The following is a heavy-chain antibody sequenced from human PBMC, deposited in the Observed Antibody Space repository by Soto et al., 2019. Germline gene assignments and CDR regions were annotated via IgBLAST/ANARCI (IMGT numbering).Heavy chain of an antibody. D-gene: IGHD4-17*01. CDR2: TDYSGST. CDR3: ARAIAVTTPWFDP. J-gene: IGHJ5*02. V-gene: IGHV4-31*02. Sequence: DLEWIGYTDYSGSTYYNPSLRSRVTISVDTSKNQFSLRLNSVTAADSAVYYCARAIAVTTPWFDPWGQGTLVTVSS.